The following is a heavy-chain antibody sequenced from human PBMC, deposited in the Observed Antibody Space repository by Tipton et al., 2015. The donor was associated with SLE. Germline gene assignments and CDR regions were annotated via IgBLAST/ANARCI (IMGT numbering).Heavy chain of an antibody. CDR3: ARLTTANYYYGMDV. Sequence: LRLSCAVYGGSFSGYYWSWIRQPPGKGLEWIGYIYYSGSTNYNPSLKSRVTISVDKSKNQFSLELSSVTAADTAVYYCARLTTANYYYGMDVWGQGTTVTVSS. J-gene: IGHJ6*02. V-gene: IGHV4-34*01. CDR1: GGSFSGYY. CDR2: IYYSGST. D-gene: IGHD4-17*01.